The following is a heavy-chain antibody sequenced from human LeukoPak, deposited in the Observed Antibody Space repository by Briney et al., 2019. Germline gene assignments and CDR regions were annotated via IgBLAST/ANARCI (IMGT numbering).Heavy chain of an antibody. Sequence: SETLSLTCTVSGGSISSHYWSWIRQPPGKGLEWIGYIYYSGSTNYNPSLKSRVTISVDTSKNQFSLKLSSVTAADTAVYYCARHMGCDILTGYNKEDAFDIWGQGTMVTVSS. V-gene: IGHV4-59*08. CDR1: GGSISSHY. CDR3: ARHMGCDILTGYNKEDAFDI. CDR2: IYYSGST. D-gene: IGHD3-9*01. J-gene: IGHJ3*02.